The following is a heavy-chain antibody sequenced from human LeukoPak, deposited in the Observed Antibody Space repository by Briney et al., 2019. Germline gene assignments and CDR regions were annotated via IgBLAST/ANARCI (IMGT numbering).Heavy chain of an antibody. CDR3: ARFTVTTVY. CDR2: IYYSGST. D-gene: IGHD4-17*01. CDR1: GGSISGYF. J-gene: IGHJ4*02. V-gene: IGHV4-59*08. Sequence: TSETLSLTCIVSGGSISGYFWSWIRQPPGKGLEWIGFIYYSGSTNYNPSLKSRVTISVDTSKNQFSLKLSSVTAADTAVYYCARFTVTTVYWGQGTLVTVSS.